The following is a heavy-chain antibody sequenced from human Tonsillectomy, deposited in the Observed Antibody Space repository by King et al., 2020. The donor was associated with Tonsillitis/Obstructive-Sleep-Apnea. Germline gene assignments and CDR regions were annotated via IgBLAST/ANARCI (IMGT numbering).Heavy chain of an antibody. D-gene: IGHD5-18*01. V-gene: IGHV1-69*01. CDR2: IIPIFGTA. J-gene: IGHJ6*03. CDR1: GGTFSSYA. CDR3: ADGGVDTTMGWRYYMDV. Sequence: QLVQSGAEVKKPRSSVKVSCKASGGTFSSYAISWVRQAPGQGLEWMGGIIPIFGTANYAQKFQGRVTITADESTSTAYMELSSLRSEDTAVYYCADGGVDTTMGWRYYMDVWGKGTTVTVSS.